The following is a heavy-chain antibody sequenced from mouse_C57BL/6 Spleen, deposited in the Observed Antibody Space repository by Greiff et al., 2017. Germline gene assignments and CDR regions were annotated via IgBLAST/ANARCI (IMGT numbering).Heavy chain of an antibody. CDR2: IYPGNSAT. CDR1: GYTFTSYW. D-gene: IGHD2-13*01. Sequence: DVQLQESGTVLARPGASVKMSCKTSGYTFTSYWMHWVQQRPGQGLEWIGAIYPGNSATSYNQKFKGKAKLTAVTSASTAYMELSSLTNEDSAVYYGTRSVTGPSGAMDYWGQGTSVTVSS. CDR3: TRSVTGPSGAMDY. J-gene: IGHJ4*01. V-gene: IGHV1-5*01.